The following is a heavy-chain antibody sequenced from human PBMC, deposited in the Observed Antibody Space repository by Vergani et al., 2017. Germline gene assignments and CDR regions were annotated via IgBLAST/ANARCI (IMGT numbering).Heavy chain of an antibody. CDR2: ISYSGST. J-gene: IGHJ6*02. Sequence: QVQLQESGPGLVKPSQTLSLTCTVSGGSISSDNYYWSWIRQPPGKGLEGIGCISYSGSTNYNPSLKSRPHISVDTSKNQFTLNLSSVTATDTAVYYCARFYGSGSNPPVSYGMDVWGQGTTVTVSS. CDR1: GGSISSDNYY. CDR3: ARFYGSGSNPPVSYGMDV. V-gene: IGHV4-30-4*08. D-gene: IGHD3-10*01.